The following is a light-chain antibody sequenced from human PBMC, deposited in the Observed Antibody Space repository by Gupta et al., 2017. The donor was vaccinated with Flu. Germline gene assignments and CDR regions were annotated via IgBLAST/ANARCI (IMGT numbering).Light chain of an antibody. CDR1: QSINLNY. V-gene: IGKV3-20*01. J-gene: IGKJ2*01. CDR3: QQYGSKREHT. CDR2: AAS. Sequence: EIVLTQSPGTLSVSPGESATLSCRASQSINLNYVAWFQQKSGQAPRLLIYAASSRDTGIPDRFSGGGSGTDFTLTISRREPEDFAVYYCQQYGSKREHTFGQGTHLENK.